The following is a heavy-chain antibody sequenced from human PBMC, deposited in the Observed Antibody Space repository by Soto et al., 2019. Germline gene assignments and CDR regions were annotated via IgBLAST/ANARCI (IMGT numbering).Heavy chain of an antibody. V-gene: IGHV4-30-4*01. CDR1: GGPIISFNYY. CDR3: ARAEGTYNWSSEFDY. D-gene: IGHD1-26*01. J-gene: IGHJ4*02. CDR2: ISYRGTT. Sequence: SETLSVTCIISGGPIISFNYYLTWIRPPPGKGLEWVGHISYRGTTFYNPSLKSRATVSMDTSKSQFSLKLASVTAADTAVYYCARAEGTYNWSSEFDYWGQGTLVTVSS.